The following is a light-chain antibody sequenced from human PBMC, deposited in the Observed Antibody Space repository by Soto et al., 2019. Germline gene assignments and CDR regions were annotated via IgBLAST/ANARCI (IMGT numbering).Light chain of an antibody. Sequence: QPVLTQSPSASASLGASVKLTCTLSSGHSSYAIAWHQQQPEKGPRYLMKVNSDGSHSKGDGIPDRFSGSTSGAERHLTISSLQSEDEADYYCQTWGTCIHVVFGGGTKLTVL. J-gene: IGLJ2*01. CDR2: VNSDGSH. CDR1: SGHSSYA. CDR3: QTWGTCIHVV. V-gene: IGLV4-69*01.